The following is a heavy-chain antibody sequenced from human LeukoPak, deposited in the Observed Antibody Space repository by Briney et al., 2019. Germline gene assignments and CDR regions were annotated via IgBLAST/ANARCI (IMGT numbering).Heavy chain of an antibody. CDR3: ARIGYSSSSFDY. Sequence: GGSLRLSCAASGFTFDNYGINWVRQAPGKGLEWVSRIHWNGGRTGYADSVKGRFTISRDNAKNSVYLQMNSLRAEDTAVYYCARIGYSSSSFDYWGQGTLVTVSS. J-gene: IGHJ4*02. CDR2: IHWNGGRT. CDR1: GFTFDNYG. V-gene: IGHV3-20*04. D-gene: IGHD6-13*01.